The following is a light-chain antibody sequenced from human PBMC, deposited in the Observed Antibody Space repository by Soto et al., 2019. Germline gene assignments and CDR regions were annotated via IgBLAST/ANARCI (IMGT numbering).Light chain of an antibody. Sequence: EIVLTQSPDTLSSPGERATLSCRASQSVGTYLVWYQRKPGQAPRLLIYGASNRATGIPARFSGSGSGTDFTLTISSLEPEDFAVYYCQQRSNGFGQGTKLEIK. CDR1: QSVGTY. CDR2: GAS. V-gene: IGKV3-11*01. CDR3: QQRSNG. J-gene: IGKJ2*01.